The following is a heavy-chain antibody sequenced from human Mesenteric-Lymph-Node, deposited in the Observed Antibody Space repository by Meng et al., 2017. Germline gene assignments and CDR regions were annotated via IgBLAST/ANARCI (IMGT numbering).Heavy chain of an antibody. CDR3: ARGGGATFSSDY. Sequence: QWQLVKLRSYVQSLRSTVQASCKASGGAFSHYAILWLPLAPGQGLEWMGGIIPVFGTANYAQKFQGRVTIPADKSTTTAYMDLSSLRSEDTAVYYCARGGGATFSSDYWGQGTLVTVSS. CDR1: GGAFSHYA. V-gene: IGHV1-69*06. J-gene: IGHJ4*02. CDR2: IIPVFGTA. D-gene: IGHD1-26*01.